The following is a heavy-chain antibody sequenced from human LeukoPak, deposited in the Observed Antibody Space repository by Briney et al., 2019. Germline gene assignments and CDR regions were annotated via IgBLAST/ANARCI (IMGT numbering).Heavy chain of an antibody. J-gene: IGHJ6*03. CDR1: GFTFSSYS. D-gene: IGHD3-10*01. V-gene: IGHV3-48*01. Sequence: GGSLRLSCAASGFTFSSYSMNWVRQAPGKGLEWASYISSVSSTIYYADSVKGRFTISRDIAKNSVYLQMNSLRAEDTAVYWCAREIRGAYYMDVWGKGTTVTVS. CDR3: AREIRGAYYMDV. CDR2: ISSVSSTI.